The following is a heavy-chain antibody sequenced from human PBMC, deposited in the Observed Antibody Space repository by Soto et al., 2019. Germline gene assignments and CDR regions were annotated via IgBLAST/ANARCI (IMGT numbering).Heavy chain of an antibody. D-gene: IGHD2-15*01. V-gene: IGHV1-3*01. CDR2: INAIDGKA. J-gene: IGHJ4*02. CDR3: ARPIATNCGGGSCYDY. Sequence: ASVKVSCKASGYTFSIYAMHWVRQAPGQRLEWMGRINAIDGKANYSQKFQGRVTITADTSTSTAYMELSSLRSEDTAVYYCARPIATNCGGGSCYDYWGQGTLVTVSS. CDR1: GYTFSIYA.